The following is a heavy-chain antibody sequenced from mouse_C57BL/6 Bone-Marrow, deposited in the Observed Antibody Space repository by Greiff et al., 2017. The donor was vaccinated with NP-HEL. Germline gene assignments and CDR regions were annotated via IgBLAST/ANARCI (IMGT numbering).Heavy chain of an antibody. D-gene: IGHD1-1*01. Sequence: EVKLVESEGGLVQPGSSMTLSCTASGFTFSDYYMAWVRQVPEKGLEWVANINYDGSSTYYLDFLKSRFIISRDNAKNILYLQMSSLKSEDTATYYCARDGSSPYWYFDVWGTGTTVTVSS. J-gene: IGHJ1*03. CDR3: ARDGSSPYWYFDV. CDR2: INYDGSST. CDR1: GFTFSDYY. V-gene: IGHV5-16*01.